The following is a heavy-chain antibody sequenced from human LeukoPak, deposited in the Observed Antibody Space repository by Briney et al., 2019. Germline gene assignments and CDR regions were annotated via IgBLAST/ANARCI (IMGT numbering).Heavy chain of an antibody. V-gene: IGHV3-23*01. J-gene: IGHJ4*02. CDR1: GFTFSGSA. Sequence: GGSLRLSCAASGFTFSGSAMHWVRQAPGKGLEWVSAISGSGGSTYYADSVKGRFTISRDNAKNSLYLQMNSLRAEDTAVYYCARDLEAYYYDSSGYATDYWGRGTLVTVSS. D-gene: IGHD3-22*01. CDR3: ARDLEAYYYDSSGYATDY. CDR2: ISGSGGST.